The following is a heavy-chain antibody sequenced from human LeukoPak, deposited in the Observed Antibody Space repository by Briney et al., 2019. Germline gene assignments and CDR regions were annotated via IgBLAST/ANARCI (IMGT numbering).Heavy chain of an antibody. CDR3: ASYGDYYFDY. V-gene: IGHV4-34*01. D-gene: IGHD4-17*01. CDR2: INHSGST. J-gene: IGHJ4*02. CDR1: GGSFSGYY. Sequence: SETLSLTCAVYGGSFSGYYWSWIRQPPGKGLEWIGEINHSGSTNYNPSLKSRVTISVDTSKNQFSLKLSSVTAADTAVYYCASYGDYYFDYWGQGTLVTASS.